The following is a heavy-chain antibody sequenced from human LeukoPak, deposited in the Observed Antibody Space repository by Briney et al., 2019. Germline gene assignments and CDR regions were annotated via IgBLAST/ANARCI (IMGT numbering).Heavy chain of an antibody. CDR3: VRTPPNWGFDY. CDR2: MSPNSGDT. V-gene: IGHV1-8*01. J-gene: IGHJ4*02. Sequence: ASVKVSRKASGYTFTSHDINWVRQATGQGLEWMGWMSPNSGDTGYAQKFQGRVTMTSDSSIGTAYMELSSLRSEDTAIYYCVRTPPNWGFDYWGQGTLVTVSS. D-gene: IGHD7-27*01. CDR1: GYTFTSHD.